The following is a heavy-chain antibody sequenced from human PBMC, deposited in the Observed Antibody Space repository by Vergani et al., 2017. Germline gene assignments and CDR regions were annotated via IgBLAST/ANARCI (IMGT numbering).Heavy chain of an antibody. CDR3: AREWGSSWESDYYYYGMDV. V-gene: IGHV3-11*05. Sequence: QVQLVESGGGLVKPGGSLRLSCAASGFTFSDYYMSWIRQAPGKGLEWVSYISSSSSYTNYADSVKGRFTISRDNAKNALYLQMNSLRAEDTAVYYCAREWGSSWESDYYYYGMDVWGKGP. CDR1: GFTFSDYY. D-gene: IGHD6-13*01. CDR2: ISSSSSYT. J-gene: IGHJ6*04.